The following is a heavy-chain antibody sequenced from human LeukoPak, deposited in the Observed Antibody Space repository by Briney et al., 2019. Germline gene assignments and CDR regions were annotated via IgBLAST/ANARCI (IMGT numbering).Heavy chain of an antibody. J-gene: IGHJ5*02. Sequence: PSETLSLTCTVSGGSVSSSTYYWGWIRQPPGKGLEWIGSISYSGTNYNNPSLKSRVSISIDTSKNQFSVKLTSVSAADTAMYYCASLGALRSWGQGTLVTVSS. CDR3: ASLGALRS. V-gene: IGHV4-39*01. D-gene: IGHD3-16*01. CDR1: GGSVSSSTYY. CDR2: ISYSGTN.